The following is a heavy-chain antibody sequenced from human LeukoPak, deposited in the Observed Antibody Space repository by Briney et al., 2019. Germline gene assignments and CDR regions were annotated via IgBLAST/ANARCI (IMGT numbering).Heavy chain of an antibody. Sequence: PGRSLRLSCAASGFTFSSYAMHWVRQAPGKGLEWVAVISYDGSNKYYADSVKGRFTISRDNSKNTLYLQMNSLRAEDTAVYYCARDHPDILTGYFYYYYYYMDVWGKGTTVTVSS. V-gene: IGHV3-30*04. CDR1: GFTFSSYA. J-gene: IGHJ6*03. CDR3: ARDHPDILTGYFYYYYYYMDV. D-gene: IGHD3-9*01. CDR2: ISYDGSNK.